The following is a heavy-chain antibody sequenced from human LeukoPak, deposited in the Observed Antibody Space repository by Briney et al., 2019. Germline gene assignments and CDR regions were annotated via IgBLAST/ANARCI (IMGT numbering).Heavy chain of an antibody. Sequence: GGSLRLSCAASGFTFSSYAMSWVRQAPGKGLEWVSSISGSGGSTNSADSVKGRFTISRDNSKNTLYLQMNSLRAEDTAVYYCAKDDRPIVGATGYFDYWGQGTLVTLSS. J-gene: IGHJ4*02. CDR1: GFTFSSYA. V-gene: IGHV3-23*01. CDR2: ISGSGGST. CDR3: AKDDRPIVGATGYFDY. D-gene: IGHD1-26*01.